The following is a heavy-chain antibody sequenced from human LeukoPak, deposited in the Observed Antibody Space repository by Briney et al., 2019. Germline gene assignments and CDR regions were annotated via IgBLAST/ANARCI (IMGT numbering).Heavy chain of an antibody. Sequence: PSETLSLTCTVSGVSISSSNYYWVWMRQPPGKGLEWIGSVYYSGSSQYNPSLKSRVTISVDTFNNQFSLKLSSVAAADTAVYFCARRTRGGGETYYYYYMDVWGKATTVTVS. CDR2: VYYSGSS. CDR3: ARRTRGGGETYYYYYMDV. CDR1: GVSISSSNYY. V-gene: IGHV4-39*01. D-gene: IGHD3-10*01. J-gene: IGHJ6*03.